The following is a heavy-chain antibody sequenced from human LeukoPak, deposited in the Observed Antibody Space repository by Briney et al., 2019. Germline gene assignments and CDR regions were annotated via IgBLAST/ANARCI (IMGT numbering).Heavy chain of an antibody. CDR2: ISGSGGST. CDR1: GFTFSSYS. J-gene: IGHJ4*02. Sequence: GGSLRLSCAASGFTFSSYSMTWVRQAPGKGLEWVSAISGSGGSTYYADSVKGRFTISRDNSKNTLYLQMNSLRAEDTAVYYCARGKDHDFWNPFDHWGQGTLVTVSS. CDR3: ARGKDHDFWNPFDH. V-gene: IGHV3-23*01. D-gene: IGHD3-3*01.